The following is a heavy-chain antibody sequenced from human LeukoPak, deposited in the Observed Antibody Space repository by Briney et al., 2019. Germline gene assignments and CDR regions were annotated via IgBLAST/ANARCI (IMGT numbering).Heavy chain of an antibody. J-gene: IGHJ4*02. Sequence: ASVKVSCKASGYTFTSYDINWVRQATGQGLEWMGWMNPNSGNTGYAQKFQGRVTMTRNTSISTAYMELSSLRSEDTAVYYCARVSESIRGDIDYWGQGTLVTVSS. CDR1: GYTFTSYD. D-gene: IGHD4-17*01. V-gene: IGHV1-8*01. CDR3: ARVSESIRGDIDY. CDR2: MNPNSGNT.